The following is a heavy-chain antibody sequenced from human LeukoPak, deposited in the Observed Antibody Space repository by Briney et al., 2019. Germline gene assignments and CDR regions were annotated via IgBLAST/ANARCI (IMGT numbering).Heavy chain of an antibody. CDR1: GFTFSSYS. D-gene: IGHD1-26*01. CDR3: ARSRGISGSYPYGMDV. J-gene: IGHJ6*02. V-gene: IGHV3-21*01. CDR2: VSSSSSYI. Sequence: GGSLRLSCAASGFTFSSYSMNWVRQAPGKGLEWVSSVSSSSSYIYYADSVKGRSTISRDNAKNSPYLQMNSLRAEDTAVYYCARSRGISGSYPYGMDVWGQGTTVTVSS.